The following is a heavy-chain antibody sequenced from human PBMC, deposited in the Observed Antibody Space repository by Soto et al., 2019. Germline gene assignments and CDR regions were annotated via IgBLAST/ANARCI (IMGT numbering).Heavy chain of an antibody. D-gene: IGHD6-25*01. Sequence: GASVKVSCKAPGYTFTTYDVSWVRQASGQGPEWMGWMNPSNGNTGYAQKFQGRVTMTRNTSISTVYMELSGLRPDDTAVYYCARRKERSGPHYFDYWGQGTRVTVSS. CDR1: GYTFTTYD. V-gene: IGHV1-8*02. J-gene: IGHJ4*02. CDR3: ARRKERSGPHYFDY. CDR2: MNPSNGNT.